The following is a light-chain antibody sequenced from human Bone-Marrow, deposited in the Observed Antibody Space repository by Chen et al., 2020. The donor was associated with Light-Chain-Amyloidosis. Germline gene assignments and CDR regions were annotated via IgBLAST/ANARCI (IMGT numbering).Light chain of an antibody. V-gene: IGLV7-46*01. Sequence: QAVVTQEPSLTVSPGGTVTLTCGSSTGTVTSGHYPYWFQQKPGQAPRTLIYNTNNKHSWTPARFSGPLLGGKAALTLSGAQPEDEAEYFCLFSYNGTWVFGGGTELTVL. CDR2: NTN. CDR3: LFSYNGTWV. J-gene: IGLJ3*02. CDR1: TGTVTSGHY.